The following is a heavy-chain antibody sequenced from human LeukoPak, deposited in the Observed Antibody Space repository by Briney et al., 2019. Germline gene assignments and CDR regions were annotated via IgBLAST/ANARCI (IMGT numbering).Heavy chain of an antibody. J-gene: IGHJ4*02. Sequence: GGSLRLSCAASGFTFSNAWMSWVRQAPGKGLEWVGRIKSKTDGGTTDYAAPVKGRFTISRDDSKNTLYLQMNSLKTEDTAVYYCTTKLYYYDSSGYYPLDYWGQGTLVTVSS. D-gene: IGHD3-22*01. CDR1: GFTFSNAW. V-gene: IGHV3-15*01. CDR2: IKSKTDGGTT. CDR3: TTKLYYYDSSGYYPLDY.